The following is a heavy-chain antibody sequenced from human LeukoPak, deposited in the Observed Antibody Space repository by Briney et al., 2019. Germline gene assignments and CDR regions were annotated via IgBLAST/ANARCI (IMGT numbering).Heavy chain of an antibody. CDR2: ISGSGGST. Sequence: PGGSLRLSCAASGFTFSSYAMSWVRQAPGKGLEWVSAISGSGGSTYYADSVKGRFTISRDNSKNTLYLQMNSLRAEDKAVYYCAKAKDYGDYCFDYWGQGTLVTASS. V-gene: IGHV3-23*01. D-gene: IGHD4-17*01. CDR1: GFTFSSYA. CDR3: AKAKDYGDYCFDY. J-gene: IGHJ4*02.